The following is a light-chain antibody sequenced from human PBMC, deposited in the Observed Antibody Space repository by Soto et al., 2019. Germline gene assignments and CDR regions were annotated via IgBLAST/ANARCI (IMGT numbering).Light chain of an antibody. V-gene: IGKV1-12*01. CDR1: QGISSR. J-gene: IGKJ4*01. Sequence: DIQMTQSPSSVSASVGDRVTITCRASQGISSRLAWYQQKPGKAPNLLIYAASNLQSGVPSRFSGSGSETDFTLTIGSLQPADFATYYCQQANSFPLTFGGGTKVEIK. CDR2: AAS. CDR3: QQANSFPLT.